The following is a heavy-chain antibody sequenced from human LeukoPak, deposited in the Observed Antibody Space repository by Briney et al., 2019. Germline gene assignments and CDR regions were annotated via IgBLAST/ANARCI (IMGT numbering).Heavy chain of an antibody. CDR2: ISYDGSDK. Sequence: GGSLRLSCAASGFTFDSYAMHWVRQAPGKGLEWVAVISYDGSDKYSADSVKGRFTISRDNSKNTLYLQMNSLRPEDTAVYYCAKDPHSGSYFNWFDPWGQGTLVTVSS. CDR1: GFTFDSYA. J-gene: IGHJ5*02. D-gene: IGHD1-26*01. V-gene: IGHV3-30-3*01. CDR3: AKDPHSGSYFNWFDP.